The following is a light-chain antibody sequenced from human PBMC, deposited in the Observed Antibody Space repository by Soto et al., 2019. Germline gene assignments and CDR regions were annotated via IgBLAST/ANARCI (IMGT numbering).Light chain of an antibody. J-gene: IGLJ1*01. CDR2: EVS. CDR3: SSYTSRSTLV. Sequence: QSVLTQPASVSGSPGQSITISCTGTSSDVGGYNYVSWYQQHPGKAPKLMIYEVSNRPSGVSNRFSGFKSGNTASLTISGLQAEDEADYYCSSYTSRSTLVFGTGTKLTVL. CDR1: SSDVGGYNY. V-gene: IGLV2-14*01.